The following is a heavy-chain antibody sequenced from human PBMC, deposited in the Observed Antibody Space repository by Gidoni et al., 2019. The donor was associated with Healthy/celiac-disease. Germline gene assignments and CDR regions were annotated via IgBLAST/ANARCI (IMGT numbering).Heavy chain of an antibody. Sequence: QVQLQQWGAGLLKPSETLSLTCAVYGGSFSGYYWSWIRQPPGKGLEWIGEINHSGSTNYTPSLKSRVTISVDTSKNQFSLKLSSVTAADTAVYYCARVGGPLKRVATVTRPNGFDPWGQGTLVTVSS. CDR1: GGSFSGYY. J-gene: IGHJ5*02. V-gene: IGHV4-34*01. CDR2: INHSGST. D-gene: IGHD4-17*01. CDR3: ARVGGPLKRVATVTRPNGFDP.